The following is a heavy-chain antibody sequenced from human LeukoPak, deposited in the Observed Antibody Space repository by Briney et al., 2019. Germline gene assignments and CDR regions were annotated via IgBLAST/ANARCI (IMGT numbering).Heavy chain of an antibody. V-gene: IGHV4-34*01. CDR3: ASLPVILTGYGI. D-gene: IGHD3-9*01. CDR2: INHSGST. J-gene: IGHJ3*02. Sequence: PSETLSLTCAVYGGSFSGYYWSWIRQPPGKGLEWIGEINHSGSTNYNPSLKSRVTISVDTSKNQFSLKLSSVTAADTAVYYCASLPVILTGYGIWGQGTMVTVSS. CDR1: GGSFSGYY.